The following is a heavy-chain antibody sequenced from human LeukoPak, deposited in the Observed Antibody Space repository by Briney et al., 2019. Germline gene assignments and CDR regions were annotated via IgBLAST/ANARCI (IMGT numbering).Heavy chain of an antibody. J-gene: IGHJ4*02. CDR1: GYTLTALA. V-gene: IGHV1-24*01. CDR2: FDSEEYDT. Sequence: ASVKVSCKVSGYTLTALALHWVRQAPGKGFEWIGGFDSEEYDTIYAQKLQGRVTMTTDTSTSTAYMELRSLRSDDTAVYYCARDIVGYGSGSPSDYWGQGTLVTVSS. CDR3: ARDIVGYGSGSPSDY. D-gene: IGHD3-10*01.